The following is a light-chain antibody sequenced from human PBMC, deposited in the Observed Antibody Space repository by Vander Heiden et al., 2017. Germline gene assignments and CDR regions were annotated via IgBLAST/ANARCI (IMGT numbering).Light chain of an antibody. V-gene: IGLV10-54*04. Sequence: SLSQQPSVSTDVPQTATLTCTGNSNNVGNQGAAWLQQHQGHPPKLLSYRNNNRPSGISERFSASRSGNTASLTITGLQPEDEADYYCSAWDSSLSDVFGSGTKVTVL. CDR1: SNNVGNQG. CDR3: SAWDSSLSDV. CDR2: RNN. J-gene: IGLJ6*01.